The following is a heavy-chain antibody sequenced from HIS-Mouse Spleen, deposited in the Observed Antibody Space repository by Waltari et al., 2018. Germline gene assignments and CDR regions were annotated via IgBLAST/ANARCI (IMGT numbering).Heavy chain of an antibody. CDR2: IYYSGST. CDR1: GGPISSSSSY. V-gene: IGHV4-39*07. Sequence: QLQLQESGPGLVKPSETLSLTCTVSGGPISSSSSYWGWIRQPPGKGLEWMGSIYYSGSTYYNPSLKSRVTISVDTSKNQFSLKLSSVTAADTAVYYCAREIPYSSSWYDWYFDLWGRGTLVTVSS. D-gene: IGHD6-13*01. J-gene: IGHJ2*01. CDR3: AREIPYSSSWYDWYFDL.